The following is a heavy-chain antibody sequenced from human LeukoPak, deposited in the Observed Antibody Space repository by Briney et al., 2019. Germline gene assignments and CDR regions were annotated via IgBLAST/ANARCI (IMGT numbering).Heavy chain of an antibody. CDR1: GGSISRYY. D-gene: IGHD3-9*01. CDR2: IYTGGST. CDR3: ARDRLRYFDPYYYGMDV. V-gene: IGHV4-4*07. J-gene: IGHJ6*02. Sequence: SETLSLTCTVSGGSISRYYWSWIRQPAGKGLEWIGRIYTGGSTNYNPSLKSRVTMSVDTSKNQFSLKLSSVTAADTDVYYCARDRLRYFDPYYYGMDVWGQGTTVTVSS.